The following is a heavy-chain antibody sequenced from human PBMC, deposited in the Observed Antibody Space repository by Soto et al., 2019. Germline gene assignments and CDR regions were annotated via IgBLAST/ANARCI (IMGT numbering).Heavy chain of an antibody. CDR1: SGSISSSNW. V-gene: IGHV4-4*02. CDR3: ARVKVSSGWYKLDY. J-gene: IGHJ4*02. Sequence: KTSETLSLTCAVSSGSISSSNWWSWVRQPPGKGLEWIGEIYHSGSTNYNPSLKSRVTISVDKSKNQFSLKLSSVTAADTAVYYCARVKVSSGWYKLDYWGQGTLVTVSS. CDR2: IYHSGST. D-gene: IGHD6-19*01.